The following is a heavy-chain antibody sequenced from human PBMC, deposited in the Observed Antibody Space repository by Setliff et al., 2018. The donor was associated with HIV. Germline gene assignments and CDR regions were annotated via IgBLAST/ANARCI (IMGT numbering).Heavy chain of an antibody. CDR2: IYYSGST. CDR1: GGSISSYY. CDR3: ARDHNSGTLHAFDL. D-gene: IGHD1-26*01. Sequence: SETLSLTCTVSGGSISSYYWSWIRQPPGKGLEWIGYIYYSGSTNYNPSLKSRVTISLDTSKNQFSLNLTSVTAADTAVYYCARDHNSGTLHAFDLWGQGTKVTVSS. J-gene: IGHJ3*01. V-gene: IGHV4-59*12.